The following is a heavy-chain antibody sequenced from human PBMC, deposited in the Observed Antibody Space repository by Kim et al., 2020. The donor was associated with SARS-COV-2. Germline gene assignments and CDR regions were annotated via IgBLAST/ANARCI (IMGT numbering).Heavy chain of an antibody. J-gene: IGHJ6*02. Sequence: SETLSLTCAVYGGSFSGYYWSWIRQPPGKGLEWIGEINHSGSTNYNPSLKSRVTISVDTSKNQFSLKLSSVTAADTVVYYCARGIKYCSSTSCYANLYYYYYGMDVWGQGTTVTVSS. CDR3: ARGIKYCSSTSCYANLYYYYYGMDV. D-gene: IGHD2-2*01. CDR2: INHSGST. CDR1: GGSFSGYY. V-gene: IGHV4-34*01.